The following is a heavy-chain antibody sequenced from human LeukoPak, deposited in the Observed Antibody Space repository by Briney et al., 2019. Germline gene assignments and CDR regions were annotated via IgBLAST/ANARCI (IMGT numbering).Heavy chain of an antibody. V-gene: IGHV3-48*04. J-gene: IGHJ3*02. CDR1: GFTFSSYS. D-gene: IGHD4-17*01. Sequence: GGSLRLSCAASGFTFSSYSMNWVRQAPGKGLEWVSYISSSSSTIYYADSVKGRFTISRDNAKNSLYLQMNSLRAEDTAVYYCARGRADYGDAFDIWGQGTMVTVSS. CDR2: ISSSSSTI. CDR3: ARGRADYGDAFDI.